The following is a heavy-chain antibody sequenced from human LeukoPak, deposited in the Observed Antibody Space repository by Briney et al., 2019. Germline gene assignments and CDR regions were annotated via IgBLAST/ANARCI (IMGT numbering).Heavy chain of an antibody. D-gene: IGHD6-13*01. J-gene: IGHJ5*02. Sequence: PSETLSLTCTVSGGSISSSSYYWGWIRQPPGKGLEWIGNIYYSGSTYYNPSLKSRVTISVYTSKNQFSLKLSSVTAADTAVYYCARSSGYSSSGGLNWFDTWGQGTLVTVSS. CDR1: GGSISSSSYY. CDR2: IYYSGST. V-gene: IGHV4-39*01. CDR3: ARSSGYSSSGGLNWFDT.